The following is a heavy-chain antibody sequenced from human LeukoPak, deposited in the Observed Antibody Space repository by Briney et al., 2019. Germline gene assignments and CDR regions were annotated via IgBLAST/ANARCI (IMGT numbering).Heavy chain of an antibody. CDR1: GFILSRSW. D-gene: IGHD3-16*01. Sequence: PGGSLRLSCIASGFILSRSWMSWVRQAPGKGLEWVADISPDGRRINYVDSLKGRFTMSRDNAKNSVYLQMNSLRAKDTAVYYCARDPLYGALDYWGEGTLVTVSA. V-gene: IGHV3-7*01. CDR3: ARDPLYGALDY. J-gene: IGHJ4*02. CDR2: ISPDGRRI.